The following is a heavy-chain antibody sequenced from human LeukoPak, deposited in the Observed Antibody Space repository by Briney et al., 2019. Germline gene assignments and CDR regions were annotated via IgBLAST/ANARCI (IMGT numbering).Heavy chain of an antibody. CDR2: IGSDGSKT. Sequence: GPSLGLSCAASGFTFSYYGMHWVLQAPGKGLEWLAVIGSDGSKTYYEDSAKGRFTTSRRNCRNPLYPEMNSLRAEDTAVYFCARARSSTFSYSDYWGQETLVTV. CDR1: GFTFSYYG. J-gene: IGHJ4*02. V-gene: IGHV3-33*01. D-gene: IGHD2-21*01. CDR3: ARARSSTFSYSDY.